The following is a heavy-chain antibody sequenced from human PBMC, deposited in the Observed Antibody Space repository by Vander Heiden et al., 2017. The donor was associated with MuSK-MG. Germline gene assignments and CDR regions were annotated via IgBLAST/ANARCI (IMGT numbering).Heavy chain of an antibody. V-gene: IGHV1-2*02. Sequence: QVQLLQSGAEVTKPGAAVTVSCRASGSPFTGFYVNWVRQAPGQGLEWMGRINPKTGDTDYAQSFQGGVAMTTDTSISTAYMELNSLSSDDTAVYYCATSVTVFDVVILYWGQGTLVTVSS. J-gene: IGHJ4*02. CDR3: ATSVTVFDVVILY. D-gene: IGHD3-22*01. CDR1: GSPFTGFY. CDR2: INPKTGDT.